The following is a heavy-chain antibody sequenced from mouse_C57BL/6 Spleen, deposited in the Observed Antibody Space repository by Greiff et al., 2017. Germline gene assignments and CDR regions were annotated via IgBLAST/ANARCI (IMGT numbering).Heavy chain of an antibody. Sequence: EVQLMESGGGLVKPGGSLKLSCAASGFTFSSYAMSWVRQTPEKRLEWVATISDGGSYTYYPDNVKGRFTISRDNAKNNLYLQMSHLKSEDTAMYYCARDPYVNWPYWYFDVWGTGTTVTVSS. CDR1: GFTFSSYA. CDR2: ISDGGSYT. V-gene: IGHV5-4*01. CDR3: ARDPYVNWPYWYFDV. D-gene: IGHD4-1*01. J-gene: IGHJ1*03.